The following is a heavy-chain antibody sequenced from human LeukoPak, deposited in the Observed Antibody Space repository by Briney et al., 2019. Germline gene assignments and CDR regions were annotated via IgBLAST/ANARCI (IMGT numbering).Heavy chain of an antibody. Sequence: WGSLRLSCAASGFTFSSYGMHWVRQAPGKGLEWVAVISYDGSNKYYADSVRGRFTISRDNAKNSLYLQMNSLRAEDTAVYYCARERDYSFDYWGQGTLVTVSS. J-gene: IGHJ4*02. CDR1: GFTFSSYG. CDR3: ARERDYSFDY. D-gene: IGHD3-10*01. CDR2: ISYDGSNK. V-gene: IGHV3-30*03.